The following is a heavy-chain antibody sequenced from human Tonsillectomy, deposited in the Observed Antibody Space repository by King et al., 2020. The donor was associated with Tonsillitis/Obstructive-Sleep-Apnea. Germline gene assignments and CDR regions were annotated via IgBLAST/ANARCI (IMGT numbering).Heavy chain of an antibody. CDR2: VNPSGGRT. J-gene: IGHJ4*02. Sequence: QLVQSGAEVKKPGASVKVSCSTSGYTFTIYYMHWVRQAPGQGLEWGGMVNPSGGRTVYAQKFQDRVTMTRDTATSTVYMELRSLRPEDTAVYYCARGYYYGSGSYRDPYFDNWGQGTLVTVSS. CDR3: ARGYYYGSGSYRDPYFDN. D-gene: IGHD3-10*01. CDR1: GYTFTIYY. V-gene: IGHV1-46*01.